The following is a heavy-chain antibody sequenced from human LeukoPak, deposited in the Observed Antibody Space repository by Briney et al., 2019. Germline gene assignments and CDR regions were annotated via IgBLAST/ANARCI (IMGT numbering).Heavy chain of an antibody. CDR1: GFTFSSYG. D-gene: IGHD3-22*01. V-gene: IGHV3-33*01. Sequence: PGGSLRLSCAASGFTFSSYGMHWVRQAPGKGLEWVAVIWYDGSNKYYADSVKGRFTISRDNSKNTLYLQMNSLRAEDTAVYYCARDQWAYYYDSSGFDYWGQGTLVTVSS. J-gene: IGHJ4*02. CDR3: ARDQWAYYYDSSGFDY. CDR2: IWYDGSNK.